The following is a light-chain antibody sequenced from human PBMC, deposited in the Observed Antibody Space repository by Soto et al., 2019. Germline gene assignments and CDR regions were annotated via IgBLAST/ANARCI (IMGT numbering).Light chain of an antibody. Sequence: QSVLTQPASVSGSPGQSITISCTGTSSDIGGYNSVSWYQQHPGKVPKLLIYDVTNRPSGISNRFSGSKSGNTASLTISGLQAEDEADYYCSSYGSSNTVVFGGGPSSPS. CDR3: SSYGSSNTVV. J-gene: IGLJ3*02. CDR2: DVT. CDR1: SSDIGGYNS. V-gene: IGLV2-14*01.